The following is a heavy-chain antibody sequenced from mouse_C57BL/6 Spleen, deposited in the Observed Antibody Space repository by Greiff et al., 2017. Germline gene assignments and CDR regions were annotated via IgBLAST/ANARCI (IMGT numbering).Heavy chain of an antibody. CDR1: GYTFTDYY. CDR3: ARSYDGYSPYPMDY. CDR2: INPNNGGT. D-gene: IGHD2-3*01. V-gene: IGHV1-26*01. Sequence: VQLQQSGPELVKPGASVKISCKASGYTFTDYYMNWVKQSHGKSLEWIGDINPNNGGTSYNQKFTGKATLTVDKSSSTAYMELRSLTSEDSAVYYCARSYDGYSPYPMDYWGQGTSVTVSS. J-gene: IGHJ4*01.